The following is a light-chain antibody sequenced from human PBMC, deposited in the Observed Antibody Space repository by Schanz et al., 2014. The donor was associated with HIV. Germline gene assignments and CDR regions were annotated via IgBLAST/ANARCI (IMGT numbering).Light chain of an antibody. CDR3: QQLDRSPLT. V-gene: IGKV1-9*01. Sequence: DSQLTQSPSFLSASVGDRVTITCRASQGLGRYLAWFPQKPGKAPKLLIYAASTLQSGVPSRFSGSGSGTEFTLTISSLQPEDFAIYYCQQLDRSPLTFGPGTKVDIK. J-gene: IGKJ3*01. CDR1: QGLGRY. CDR2: AAS.